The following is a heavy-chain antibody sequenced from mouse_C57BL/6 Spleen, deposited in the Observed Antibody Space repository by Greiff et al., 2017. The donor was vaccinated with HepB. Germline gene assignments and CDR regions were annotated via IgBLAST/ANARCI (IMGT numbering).Heavy chain of an antibody. J-gene: IGHJ2*01. CDR2: ISGGGGNT. CDR3: ERRRGDYFDY. Sequence: EVQLVESGGGLVKPGGSLKLSCAASGFTFSSYTMSWVRQTPEKRLEWVATISGGGGNTYYTASVKGRFTISRDKAKNTLYLQMSSLRAEDTALYYCERRRGDYFDYWGQGTTLTVSS. CDR1: GFTFSSYT. V-gene: IGHV5-9*01.